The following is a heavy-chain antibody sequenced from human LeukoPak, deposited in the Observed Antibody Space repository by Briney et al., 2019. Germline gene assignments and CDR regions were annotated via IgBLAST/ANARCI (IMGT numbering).Heavy chain of an antibody. Sequence: PVKVSCKASGGTFSSYAISWVRQAPGQGLEWMGRIIPIFGIANYAQKFQGRVTITADKSTSTAYMELSSLRSEDTAVYYCARTDSSGLIDYWGQGTLVTVSS. V-gene: IGHV1-69*04. CDR3: ARTDSSGLIDY. J-gene: IGHJ4*02. CDR1: GGTFSSYA. CDR2: IIPIFGIA. D-gene: IGHD3-22*01.